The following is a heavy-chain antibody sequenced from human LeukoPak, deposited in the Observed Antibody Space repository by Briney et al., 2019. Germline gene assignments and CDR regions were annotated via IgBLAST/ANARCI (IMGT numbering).Heavy chain of an antibody. CDR1: GFTFSSYS. D-gene: IGHD5-12*01. CDR3: ARSVRATILLYY. CDR2: ISSSSSYI. Sequence: GGSLRLSCAASGFTFSSYSMNWVRQAPGKGLEWVSSISSSSSYIYYADSVKGRFTISRDNAKNSLYLQMNSLRAEDTAVYYCARSVRATILLYYWGQGTLVTVSS. V-gene: IGHV3-21*01. J-gene: IGHJ4*02.